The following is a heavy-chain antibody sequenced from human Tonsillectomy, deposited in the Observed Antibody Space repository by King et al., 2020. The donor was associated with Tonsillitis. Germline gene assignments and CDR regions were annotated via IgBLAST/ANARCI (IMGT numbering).Heavy chain of an antibody. CDR2: IYYSGST. Sequence: QLQESGPGLVKPSETLSLTCSVSGGSISSSSYYWGWIRQPPGKGLEWIGSIYYSGSTYYNPFLKSRVTISVDTSKNQFSLKLSSVTAADAAVYYCASHDLTGNYYPNDAFDIWGQGTMVTVSS. J-gene: IGHJ3*02. CDR3: ASHDLTGNYYPNDAFDI. D-gene: IGHD3-10*01. V-gene: IGHV4-39*01. CDR1: GGSISSSSYY.